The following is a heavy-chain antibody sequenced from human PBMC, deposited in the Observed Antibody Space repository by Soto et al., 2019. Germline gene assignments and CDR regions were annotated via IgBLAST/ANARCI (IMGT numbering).Heavy chain of an antibody. Sequence: PSQTLSLTCAISGDSVSSNRAAWNWIRQSPSRGLEWLGRTYYRSKWYNDYALFVKSRISINPDTSKNQVSLHLNSVTPDDTAVYYCARDPPDFHSAFDFWGQGTPVTVSS. J-gene: IGHJ4*02. D-gene: IGHD4-4*01. V-gene: IGHV6-1*01. CDR2: TYYRSKWYN. CDR1: GDSVSSNRAA. CDR3: ARDPPDFHSAFDF.